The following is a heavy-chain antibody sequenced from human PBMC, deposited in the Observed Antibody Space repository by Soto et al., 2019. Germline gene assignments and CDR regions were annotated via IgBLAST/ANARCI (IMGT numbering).Heavy chain of an antibody. CDR3: AKDESGPNY. J-gene: IGHJ4*02. CDR1: GITFSTFA. Sequence: PGGSLRLSCAASGITFSTFAMSWVRQAPGRGLEWVSAISGRGDRSHYADSVKGRFTISRDNAKNSLYLQMNSLRAEDTAVYYCAKDESGPNYWGQGTLVTVPQ. CDR2: ISGRGDRS. D-gene: IGHD6-25*01. V-gene: IGHV3-23*01.